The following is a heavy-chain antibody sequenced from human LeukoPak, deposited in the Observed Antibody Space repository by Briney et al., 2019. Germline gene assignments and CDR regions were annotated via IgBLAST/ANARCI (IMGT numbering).Heavy chain of an antibody. CDR1: GGSISSYY. Sequence: SETLSLTCTVSGGSISSYYWSWIRQPPGKGLEWIGYIYYSGSTNYNPSLKSRVTISVDTPKNQFSLKLSSVTAADTAVYYCARARVRRLDAFDIWGQGTMVTVSS. V-gene: IGHV4-59*01. CDR2: IYYSGST. J-gene: IGHJ3*02. CDR3: ARARVRRLDAFDI. D-gene: IGHD6-6*01.